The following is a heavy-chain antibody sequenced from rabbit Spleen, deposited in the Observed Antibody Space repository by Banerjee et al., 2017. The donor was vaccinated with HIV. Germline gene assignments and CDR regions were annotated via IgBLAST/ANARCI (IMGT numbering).Heavy chain of an antibody. CDR3: ARGDSASYLYYGMDL. V-gene: IGHV1S40*01. Sequence: QSLEESGGDLVQPEGSLTLTCKASGFTLTSSYWMCWVRQAPGKGLEWIGCIYTGDGSTYYASWVNGRFTISKTSSTTVTLQMTSLTVADTATYFCARGDSASYLYYGMDLWGQGTLVTVS. CDR1: GFTLTSSYW. D-gene: IGHD8-1*01. J-gene: IGHJ6*01. CDR2: IYTGDGST.